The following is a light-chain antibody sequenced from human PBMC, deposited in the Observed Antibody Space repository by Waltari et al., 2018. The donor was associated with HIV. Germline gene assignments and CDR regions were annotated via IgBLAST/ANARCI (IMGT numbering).Light chain of an antibody. V-gene: IGLV2-8*01. CDR1: SSDVGGYKY. CDR3: TSYAGSFKGVV. CDR2: EVT. J-gene: IGLJ2*01. Sequence: QSALTQPPSASGSPGQSVTISCTGSSSDVGGYKYVSWYQQHPGKAPKLLISEVTKRPSGVPDRFSGSKSGNTASLTVSGLQAEDEADYFCTSYAGSFKGVVFGGGTKLTVL.